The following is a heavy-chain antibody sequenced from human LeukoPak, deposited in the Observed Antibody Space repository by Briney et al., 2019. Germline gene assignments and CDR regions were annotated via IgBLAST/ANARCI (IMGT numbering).Heavy chain of an antibody. CDR2: IYYSGST. V-gene: IGHV4-59*01. Sequence: SETLSLTCTVSGGSISSYYWSWIRQPPGKGLEWIGYIYYSGSTNYNPSLKSRVTISVDTSKNQFSLKLSSVIAADTAVYYCARNPDAFDIWGQGTMVTVSS. CDR1: GGSISSYY. J-gene: IGHJ3*02. D-gene: IGHD1-14*01. CDR3: ARNPDAFDI.